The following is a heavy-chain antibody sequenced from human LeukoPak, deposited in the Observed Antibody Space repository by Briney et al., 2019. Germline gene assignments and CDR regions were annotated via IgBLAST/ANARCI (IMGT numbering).Heavy chain of an antibody. J-gene: IGHJ6*03. CDR1: GLIFSTYS. Sequence: GGSLRLSCAASGLIFSTYSMNWVRQAPGKGLEWVSYISSSSSTIYYADSGKGRVTISRDNAENSLYLQMNSLGAEDTAVYYCARDDHYNYYYMDVWGKGTTVTVSS. CDR2: ISSSSSTI. V-gene: IGHV3-48*01. CDR3: ARDDHYNYYYMDV.